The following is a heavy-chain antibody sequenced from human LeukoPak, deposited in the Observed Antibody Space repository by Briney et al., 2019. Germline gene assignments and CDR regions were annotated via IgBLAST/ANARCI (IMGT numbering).Heavy chain of an antibody. D-gene: IGHD2-15*01. J-gene: IGHJ3*02. CDR1: GGSISSRSYY. Sequence: PSETLSLTCTVSGGSISSRSYYWGWIRQPPGKGLEWIGETHHGGNTKYSPSLKSRLTISVDKSKNQFSLKLSSVTAADTAIYYCVTFSTVVASPYDAFDIWGQGTMVTVSS. CDR3: VTFSTVVASPYDAFDI. CDR2: THHGGNT. V-gene: IGHV4-39*07.